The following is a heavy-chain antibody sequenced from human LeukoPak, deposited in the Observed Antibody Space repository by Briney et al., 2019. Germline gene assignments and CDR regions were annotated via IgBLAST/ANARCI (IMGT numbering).Heavy chain of an antibody. V-gene: IGHV4-59*01. Sequence: SETLSLTCTVSGGSISSYYWSWIRQPPGKGLEWIGYIHYSGSTNYNPSLRSRVTVSVDTSKNQISLKLSSVTAADTAVYYCASTLQWLAFDYWGQGTPVTVSS. CDR1: GGSISSYY. D-gene: IGHD6-19*01. J-gene: IGHJ4*02. CDR3: ASTLQWLAFDY. CDR2: IHYSGST.